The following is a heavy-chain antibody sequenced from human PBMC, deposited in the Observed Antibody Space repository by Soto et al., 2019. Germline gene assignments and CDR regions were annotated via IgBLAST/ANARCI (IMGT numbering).Heavy chain of an antibody. CDR2: ISYDGSNK. Sequence: GGSLRLSCAASGFSFSISPMHWVRQAPGKGPEWVALISYDGSNKYYADSVKGLFTISRDNSKNTLYLQMNSLRAEDTAVYYCARDREYYYYYGMDVWGQGTTVTVSS. CDR1: GFSFSISP. J-gene: IGHJ6*02. CDR3: ARDREYYYYYGMDV. V-gene: IGHV3-30-3*01.